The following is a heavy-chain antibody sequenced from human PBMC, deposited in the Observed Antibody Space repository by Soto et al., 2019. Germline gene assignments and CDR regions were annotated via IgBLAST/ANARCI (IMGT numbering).Heavy chain of an antibody. J-gene: IGHJ6*02. CDR2: ISAYNGNT. V-gene: IGHV1-18*01. CDR3: ARDSGYGDYEAFVDV. D-gene: IGHD4-17*01. CDR1: GYTFTSYG. Sequence: QVQLVQSGAEVKKPGASVKVSCKASGYTFTSYGISWVRQAPGQGLEWMGWISAYNGNTNYAQKLPGRVTMTTDTSTSTAYLELRGLTSDATAVYYCARDSGYGDYEAFVDVWGQGTTVTVSS.